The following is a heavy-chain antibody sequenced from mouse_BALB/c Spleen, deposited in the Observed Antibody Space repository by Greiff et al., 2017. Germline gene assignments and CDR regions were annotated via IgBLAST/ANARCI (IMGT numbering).Heavy chain of an antibody. CDR1: GFTFSDAW. J-gene: IGHJ1*01. CDR2: IRSTANNPAT. D-gene: IGHD4-1*01. CDR3: TRGDWEGYFEV. Sequence: DVQLQESGGGLVQPGGSMKLSCAASGFTFSDAWMDWVRQSPEKGLEWVAEIRSTANNPATYYAESVKGRFTISRDDSKSSVYLQMNSLRAEDTGIDYCTRGDWEGYFEVWGAGTTVTVSS. V-gene: IGHV6-6*01.